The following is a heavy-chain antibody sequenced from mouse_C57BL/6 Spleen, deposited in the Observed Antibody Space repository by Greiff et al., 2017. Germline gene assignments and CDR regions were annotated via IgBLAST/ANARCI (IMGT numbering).Heavy chain of an antibody. CDR1: GYTFTDYY. V-gene: IGHV1-19*01. J-gene: IGHJ2*01. D-gene: IGHD1-1*01. CDR3: ARGGATVVATDY. Sequence: EVQLQQSGPVLVKPGASVKMSCKASGYTFTDYYMNWVKQSHGKSLEWIGVINPYNGGTSYNQKFKGKATLTVDKSSSTAYMSLNSLTSEDSAVYYCARGGATVVATDYWGQGTTLTVSS. CDR2: INPYNGGT.